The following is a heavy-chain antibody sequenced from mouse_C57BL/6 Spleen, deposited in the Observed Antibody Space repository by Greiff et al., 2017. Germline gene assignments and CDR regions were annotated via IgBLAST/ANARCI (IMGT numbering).Heavy chain of an antibody. D-gene: IGHD1-1*01. Sequence: VQLQQPGAELVKPGASVKLSCKASGYTFTSYWMHWVKQRPGRGLEWIGRIDPNSGGTKYNEKFKSKATLTVDKPSSTAYVRLSSLTSEDSAVYYCARKGGEYYGGSFLAYWGQGTLVTVSA. J-gene: IGHJ3*01. CDR1: GYTFTSYW. CDR2: IDPNSGGT. CDR3: ARKGGEYYGGSFLAY. V-gene: IGHV1-72*01.